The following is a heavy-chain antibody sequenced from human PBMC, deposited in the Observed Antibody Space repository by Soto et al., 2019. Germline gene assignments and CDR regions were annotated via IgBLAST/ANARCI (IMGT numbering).Heavy chain of an antibody. V-gene: IGHV4-34*01. CDR2: INHSGST. CDR1: GGSFSGYY. J-gene: IGHJ3*02. CDR3: ARGALQDPPFAFDI. Sequence: QVQLQQWGAGLLKPSETLSLTCAVYGGSFSGYYWSWIRQPPGKGLEWIGEINHSGSTNYNPSHKSRVAISVDTPKTQLSLKLSYVTAADPAVYYCARGALQDPPFAFDIWGQGTMVTVSS.